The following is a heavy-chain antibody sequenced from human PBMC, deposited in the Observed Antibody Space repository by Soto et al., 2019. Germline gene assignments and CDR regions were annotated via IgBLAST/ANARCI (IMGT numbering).Heavy chain of an antibody. CDR1: RGSFSGFY. CDR3: ARGRRYVYCNNFYAMDV. D-gene: IGHD5-18*01. CDR2: INHSGST. J-gene: IGHJ6*01. Sequence: QVQLQQRGAGLLKPSETLALTCGVYRGSFSGFYWTWIRQTPGRGLEWIGEINHSGSTNYNPSFKNRVTISVDRSTNDFSLKTATVTAADAAVYYCARGRRYVYCNNFYAMDVWGQGTTFTVSS. V-gene: IGHV4-34*01.